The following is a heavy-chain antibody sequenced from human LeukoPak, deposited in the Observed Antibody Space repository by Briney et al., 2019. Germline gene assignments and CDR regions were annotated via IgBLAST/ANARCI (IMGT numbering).Heavy chain of an antibody. CDR1: EFTFSSYW. CDR3: VRDRTAAAGEFDY. V-gene: IGHV3-74*03. J-gene: IGHJ4*02. Sequence: GGSLRLSCVAAEFTFSSYWMHWVRQAPGKGLVWVSRIDSGGSRTKYADSVEGRFTISRDNAENTLYLQLNSLRADDTAVYYCVRDRTAAAGEFDYWGQGTLVTVSS. D-gene: IGHD6-13*01. CDR2: IDSGGSRT.